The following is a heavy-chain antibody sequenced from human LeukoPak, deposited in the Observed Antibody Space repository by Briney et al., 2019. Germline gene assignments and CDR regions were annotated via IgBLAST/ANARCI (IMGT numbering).Heavy chain of an antibody. J-gene: IGHJ4*02. CDR1: GYTLTELS. CDR2: MNPNTGNT. V-gene: IGHV1-8*01. Sequence: APVKVSCKVSGYTLTELSMHWVRQAPGKGLEWMGWMNPNTGNTGYAQEFQGRVTMTRDTSITTAYMELNMLRSDDTAVYYCTRGSTSGSYRADWGQGTLVTVSS. CDR3: TRGSTSGSYRAD. D-gene: IGHD3-10*01.